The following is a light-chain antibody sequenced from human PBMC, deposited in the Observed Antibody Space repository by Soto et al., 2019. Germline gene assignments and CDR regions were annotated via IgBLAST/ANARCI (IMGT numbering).Light chain of an antibody. Sequence: SALTQPASVSGSPGQSIAISCTGTSSDVGGYNYVSWYQQQPGKTPNLMIYDVSNRPSGVSNRFSGSKSGNTASLTISGLQAEDEADYYCSSYTSSSTWVFGVWTKLTVL. CDR2: DVS. CDR3: SSYTSSSTWV. CDR1: SSDVGGYNY. J-gene: IGLJ3*02. V-gene: IGLV2-14*01.